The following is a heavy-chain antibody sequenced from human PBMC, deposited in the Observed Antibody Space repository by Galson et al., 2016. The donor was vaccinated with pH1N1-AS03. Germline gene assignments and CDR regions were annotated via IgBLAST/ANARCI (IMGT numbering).Heavy chain of an antibody. CDR3: ARILGYNYGRVHY. CDR2: IIPTLGIV. V-gene: IGHV1-69*10. CDR1: GDSFNNYA. J-gene: IGHJ4*02. Sequence: SVKVSCKAYGDSFNNYAISWVRQAPGQGLQWVGGIIPTLGIVNVAQSFQGRVTITAETSTNTANMELSSLRSEDTAVYYCARILGYNYGRVHYWGQGTHVTVSS. D-gene: IGHD5-18*01.